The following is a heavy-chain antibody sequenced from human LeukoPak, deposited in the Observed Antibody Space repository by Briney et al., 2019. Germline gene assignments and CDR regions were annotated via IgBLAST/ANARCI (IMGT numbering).Heavy chain of an antibody. CDR2: ISYDGSNK. V-gene: IGHV3-30-3*01. J-gene: IGHJ4*02. CDR1: GFTFSSYA. CDR3: ARDLDYSNYGPFFDY. Sequence: GSLRLSCATSGFTFSSYAMHWVRQAPGKGLEWVAVISYDGSNKYYADSVKGRFTISRDNSKNTLYLQMNSLRAEDTAVYYCARDLDYSNYGPFFDYWGQGTLVTVSS. D-gene: IGHD4-11*01.